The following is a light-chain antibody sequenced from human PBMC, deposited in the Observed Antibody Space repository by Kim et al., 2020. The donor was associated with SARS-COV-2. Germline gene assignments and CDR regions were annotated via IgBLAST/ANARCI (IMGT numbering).Light chain of an antibody. CDR1: GGIIASTY. V-gene: IGLV6-57*03. CDR3: QSYDSSNPWV. J-gene: IGLJ3*02. Sequence: KPFTPSCTHSGGIIASTYVHWYQQRPGSAPTTVIYENNQSPSGVPDRFSGSIDSSSNSASLTISGLKTEDEADYYCQSYDSSNPWVFGGGTQLTVL. CDR2: ENN.